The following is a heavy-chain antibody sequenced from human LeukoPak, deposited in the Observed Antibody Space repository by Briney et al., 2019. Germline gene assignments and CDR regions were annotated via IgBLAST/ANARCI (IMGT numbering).Heavy chain of an antibody. CDR3: ARGSSGGPGGYYYYYMDV. CDR2: INHSGST. V-gene: IGHV4-34*01. J-gene: IGHJ6*03. D-gene: IGHD3-10*01. CDR1: VGSFSGYY. Sequence: SETLSLTCAVYVGSFSGYYWSWIRQPPGKGLEWIGEINHSGSTNYNPSLKSRVTISVDTSKNQFSLKLSSVTAADTAVYYCARGSSGGPGGYYYYYMDVWGKGTTVTVSS.